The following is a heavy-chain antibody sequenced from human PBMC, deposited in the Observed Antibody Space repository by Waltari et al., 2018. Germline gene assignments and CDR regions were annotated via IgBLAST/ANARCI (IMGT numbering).Heavy chain of an antibody. V-gene: IGHV1-69*09. CDR2: IIPILGIA. J-gene: IGHJ6*02. CDR1: GGTFSSYA. Sequence: QVQLVQSGAEVKKPGSSVKVSCKASGGTFSSYAISWVRQAPGQGLEWMGRIIPILGIANYEQKVQGRVTITADKSTSTAYMELSSLRSEDTAVYYCARYYDILTGYHYYYYGMDVWGQGTTVTVSS. D-gene: IGHD3-9*01. CDR3: ARYYDILTGYHYYYYGMDV.